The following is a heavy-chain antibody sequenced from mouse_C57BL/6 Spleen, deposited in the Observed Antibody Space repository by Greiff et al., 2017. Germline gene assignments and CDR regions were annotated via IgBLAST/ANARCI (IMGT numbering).Heavy chain of an antibody. CDR1: GFNIKDDY. CDR2: IDPENGDT. CDR3: TTRGYYSNYVGYFDV. D-gene: IGHD2-5*01. J-gene: IGHJ1*03. V-gene: IGHV14-4*01. Sequence: EVQLQQSGAELVRPGASVKLSCTASGFNIKDDYMHWVKQRPEQGLEWIGWIDPENGDTEYASKFQGKATITADTSSNTAYLQLSSLTSEDTAVYYCTTRGYYSNYVGYFDVWGTGTTVTVSS.